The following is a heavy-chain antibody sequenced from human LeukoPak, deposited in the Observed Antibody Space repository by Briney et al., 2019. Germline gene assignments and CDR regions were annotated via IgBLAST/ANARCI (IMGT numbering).Heavy chain of an antibody. Sequence: ASVKVSCKASGYTFTGYYMHWVRQAPGQGLEWMGWISAYNGKRNYAQQFQGRVTMTTDTSTSTAYMELRSLRSDDTAVYYCARDWGADSNGYGAFDIWGQGTMVTVSS. CDR1: GYTFTGYY. D-gene: IGHD3-22*01. V-gene: IGHV1-18*04. CDR3: ARDWGADSNGYGAFDI. J-gene: IGHJ3*02. CDR2: ISAYNGKR.